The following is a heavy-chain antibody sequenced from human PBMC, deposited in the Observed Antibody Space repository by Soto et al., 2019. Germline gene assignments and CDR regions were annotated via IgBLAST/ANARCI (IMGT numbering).Heavy chain of an antibody. CDR2: INHSGST. J-gene: IGHJ5*02. CDR3: ARGPLFWSGGATSLQRRGWFDP. V-gene: IGHV4-34*01. CDR1: GGSFSGYY. Sequence: QVQLQQWGAGLLKPSETLSLTCAVYGGSFSGYYWSWIRQPPGKGLEWIGEINHSGSTNYNPSLKSRVTKSVDTSKNQFCLKLCSVTAADTAVYYCARGPLFWSGGATSLQRRGWFDPWGQGTLVTVSS. D-gene: IGHD3-3*01.